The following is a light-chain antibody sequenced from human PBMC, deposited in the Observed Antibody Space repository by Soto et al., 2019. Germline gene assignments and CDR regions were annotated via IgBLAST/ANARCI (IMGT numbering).Light chain of an antibody. CDR3: SSYTTSSTVV. CDR1: SSDVGGYNF. CDR2: ELS. Sequence: SVLTPPASVFGSPGQAIPISCTGTSSDVGGYNFVSWYQQHPGKAPQLMIYELSNRPSGVSNRFSASKSGNTASLTISGLQPEDEADYYCSSYTTSSTVVFGTGTKVTVL. V-gene: IGLV2-14*03. J-gene: IGLJ1*01.